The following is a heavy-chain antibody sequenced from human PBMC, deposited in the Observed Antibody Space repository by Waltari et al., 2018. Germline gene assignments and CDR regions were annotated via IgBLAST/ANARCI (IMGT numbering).Heavy chain of an antibody. V-gene: IGHV3-48*04. CDR3: ASQVGATRGYYFDY. CDR2: ISSSSSTI. Sequence: EVQLVESGGGLVQPGGSLRLSCAASGFTFSSYSMHWVRQAPGKGLEWVSYISSSSSTIYYAVSLKGRFTISKDNAKNSLYLQMNSLRAEDTAVYYCASQVGATRGYYFDYWGQGTLVTVSS. J-gene: IGHJ4*02. D-gene: IGHD1-26*01. CDR1: GFTFSSYS.